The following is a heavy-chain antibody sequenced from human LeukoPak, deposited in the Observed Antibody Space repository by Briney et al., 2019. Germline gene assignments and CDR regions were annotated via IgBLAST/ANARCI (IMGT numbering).Heavy chain of an antibody. CDR2: ISSKGDYT. Sequence: GGSLILSCAASGFTFSTYAMHWVRQAPGKGLEYVAAISSKGDYTHYANSVKGRFTISRDNSKNTLYLEMGSLRAEDMAVYYCGRPSSSGWYAPFFWGQGTLVTVSS. V-gene: IGHV3-64*01. J-gene: IGHJ1*01. CDR3: GRPSSSGWYAPFF. D-gene: IGHD6-19*01. CDR1: GFTFSTYA.